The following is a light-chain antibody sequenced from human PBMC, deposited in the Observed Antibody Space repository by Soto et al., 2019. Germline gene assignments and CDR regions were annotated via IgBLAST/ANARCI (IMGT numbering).Light chain of an antibody. V-gene: IGKV3D-20*01. Sequence: EIVLTQSPATLSLSPWERATLTCRASQSVSNFLAWYQQKPALAPRLLIYDASSRATGIPDRFSGSGSGTDFTLTISRLEPEDFAVYYCQQYGNSPITFGQGTRLEIK. CDR3: QQYGNSPIT. J-gene: IGKJ5*01. CDR1: QSVSNF. CDR2: DAS.